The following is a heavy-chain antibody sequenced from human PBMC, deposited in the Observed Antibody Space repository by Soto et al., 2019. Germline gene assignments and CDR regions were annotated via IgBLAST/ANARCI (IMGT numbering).Heavy chain of an antibody. D-gene: IGHD6-13*01. Sequence: EVRLLESGGGLVQPGGSLRLSCAASGFHFSTTGILWVRQPPGAGLEWVSAIGPNPSNTKYTDSVKGHFVISRDNSRNTVFLQMSALRAEDTALYYCTTARHCSSDACPSAEWGQGTLITVSS. V-gene: IGHV3-23*05. CDR3: TTARHCSSDACPSAE. CDR1: GFHFSTTG. CDR2: IGPNPSNT. J-gene: IGHJ4*02.